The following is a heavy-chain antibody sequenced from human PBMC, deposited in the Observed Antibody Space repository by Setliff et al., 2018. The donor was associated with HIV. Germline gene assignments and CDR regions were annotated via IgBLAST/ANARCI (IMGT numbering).Heavy chain of an antibody. V-gene: IGHV3-7*03. D-gene: IGHD2-8*01. Sequence: GGSLRLSCVASGFTFSDYYISWVRQAPGKGLEWVASISPDGNRNHCVGSVKGRFTASRDNAKSSLYLQMNSLRAEDTAVYYCARVLLRTNAVYGVVSNRFDPWGQGTLVTVSS. CDR2: ISPDGNRN. J-gene: IGHJ5*02. CDR3: ARVLLRTNAVYGVVSNRFDP. CDR1: GFTFSDYY.